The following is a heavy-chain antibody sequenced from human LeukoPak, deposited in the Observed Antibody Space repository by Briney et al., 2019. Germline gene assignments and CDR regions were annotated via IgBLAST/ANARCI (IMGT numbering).Heavy chain of an antibody. CDR1: GFTFSSYE. CDR3: AKARDSSGYYNFDY. J-gene: IGHJ4*02. CDR2: ISSSGSTI. Sequence: GGSLRLSCAASGFTFSSYEMNWVRQAPGKGLEWVSYISSSGSTIYYADSVKGRFTISRDNSKNSLYLQMNSLRTEDTALYYCAKARDSSGYYNFDYWGQGTLVTVSS. D-gene: IGHD3-22*01. V-gene: IGHV3-48*03.